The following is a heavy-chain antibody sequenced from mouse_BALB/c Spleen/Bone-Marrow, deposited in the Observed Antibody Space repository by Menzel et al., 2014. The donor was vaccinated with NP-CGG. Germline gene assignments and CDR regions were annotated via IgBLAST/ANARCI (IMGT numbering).Heavy chain of an antibody. J-gene: IGHJ1*01. CDR2: IYPSDSYT. Sequence: QVQLKESGAELVRPGASVKLSCKASGYTFTSYWINWVKQRPGQGLEWIGNIYPSDSYTNYNQKFKDKATLTVDKSSSAAYMQLSSPRSESSAVYYCARPGGWYFDVWGAGTTLTVSS. CDR1: GYTFTSYW. V-gene: IGHV1-69*02. CDR3: ARPGGWYFDV.